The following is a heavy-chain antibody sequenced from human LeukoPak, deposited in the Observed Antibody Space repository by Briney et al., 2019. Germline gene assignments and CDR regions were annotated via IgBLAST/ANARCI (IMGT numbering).Heavy chain of an antibody. J-gene: IGHJ3*02. CDR1: GFTFSSYW. D-gene: IGHD4-11*01. V-gene: IGHV3-74*01. CDR3: ARVPAYGNYRRAFDI. CDR2: ISSEERTT. Sequence: GGSLRLSCAASGFTFSSYWMHWVRQAPGKGLVWVSRISSEERTTNYADSMKGRFTISRDNTRNTVYLQMNSLRAEDTAMYYCARVPAYGNYRRAFDIWGQGAMVIVSS.